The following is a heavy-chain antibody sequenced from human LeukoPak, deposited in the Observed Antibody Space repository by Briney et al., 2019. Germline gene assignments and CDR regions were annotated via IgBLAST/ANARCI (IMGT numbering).Heavy chain of an antibody. CDR2: IKQDGSAK. D-gene: IGHD3-22*01. J-gene: IGHJ4*02. Sequence: GGSLRLSCVASGFTFSSYWMNWVRQAPGKGLEWVANIKQDGSAKNYVDSVKGRFTISRDNAKNSLSLQMNSLRAEDTAVYYCARLPARNYMIAGNWGQGTLVSVSS. CDR3: ARLPARNYMIAGN. CDR1: GFTFSSYW. V-gene: IGHV3-7*01.